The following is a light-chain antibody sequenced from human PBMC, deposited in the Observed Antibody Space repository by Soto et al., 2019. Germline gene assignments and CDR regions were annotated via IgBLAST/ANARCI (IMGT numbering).Light chain of an antibody. CDR2: DAS. CDR3: QQYGSSPRT. CDR1: QSVSSSY. J-gene: IGKJ1*01. V-gene: IGKV3D-20*01. Sequence: EIVLTQSPATLSLSPGERVTLSCGASQSVSSSYLAWYQQKPGPAPRLLIYDASSRATGIPDRFSGSGSGTDFTLTISRLEPEDFAVYYCQQYGSSPRTFGQGTKVEIK.